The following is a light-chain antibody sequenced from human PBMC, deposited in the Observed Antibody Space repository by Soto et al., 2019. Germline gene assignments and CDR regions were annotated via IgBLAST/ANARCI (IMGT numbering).Light chain of an antibody. J-gene: IGLJ2*01. CDR2: EDN. V-gene: IGLV1-51*02. CDR3: ASWDSSLTGGV. Sequence: QSVLTQPLSVSAAPGQKVTISCSGSSPNIGSNIVSWYQQLPGTAPKLLIYEDNKRPSGIPDRFSGSKSGTSATLGITGLQTGDEAAYYCASWDSSLTGGVFGGGTKLTVL. CDR1: SPNIGSNI.